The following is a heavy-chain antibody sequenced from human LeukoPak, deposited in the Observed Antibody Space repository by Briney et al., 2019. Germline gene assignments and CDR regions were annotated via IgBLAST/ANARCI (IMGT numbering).Heavy chain of an antibody. CDR3: AEDPTTYCGGDCYFDY. CDR2: ISGSGGST. Sequence: PGGSLRLSCAASGFTFSSYAMSWVRQAPGKGLEWVSAISGSGGSTYYADSVKGRFTISRDNSKNTLYLQMNSLRAEDTAVYYCAEDPTTYCGGDCYFDYWGQGTLVTVSS. D-gene: IGHD2-21*01. V-gene: IGHV3-23*01. J-gene: IGHJ4*02. CDR1: GFTFSSYA.